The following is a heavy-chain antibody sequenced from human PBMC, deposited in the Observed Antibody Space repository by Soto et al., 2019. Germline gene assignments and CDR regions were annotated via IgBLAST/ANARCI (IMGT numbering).Heavy chain of an antibody. CDR3: AREASSGWSGPDMDV. Sequence: PSETLSLTCAVSGYSISSGYYWGWIRQPPGKGLEWIGSIYRSGSTYYNPSLKSRVTISVDTSKNQFSLKLSSVTAADTAVYYCAREASSGWSGPDMDVWGQGTTVTVSS. D-gene: IGHD6-19*01. CDR2: IYRSGST. J-gene: IGHJ6*02. V-gene: IGHV4-38-2*02. CDR1: GYSISSGYY.